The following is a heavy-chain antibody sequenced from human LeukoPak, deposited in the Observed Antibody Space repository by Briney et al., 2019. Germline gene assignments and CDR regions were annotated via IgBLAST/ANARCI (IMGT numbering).Heavy chain of an antibody. CDR3: ARSPDGVSAVAGHFDY. V-gene: IGHV3-21*01. CDR1: GITLSNYG. D-gene: IGHD6-19*01. CDR2: ISSSSYI. Sequence: GGSLRLSCGVSGITLSNYGMTWVRQAPGKGLEWVSSISSSSYIYYADSVKGRFTISRDNAKNSLYLQMNSLRAEDTAVYYCARSPDGVSAVAGHFDYWGQGTLVTVSS. J-gene: IGHJ4*02.